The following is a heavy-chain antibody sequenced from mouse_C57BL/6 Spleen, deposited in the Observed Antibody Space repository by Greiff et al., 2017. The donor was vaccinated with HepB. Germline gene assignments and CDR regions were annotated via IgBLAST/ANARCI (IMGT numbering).Heavy chain of an antibody. V-gene: IGHV1-54*01. J-gene: IGHJ2*01. CDR1: GYAFTNYL. CDR2: INPGSGGT. Sequence: VKVVESGAELVRPGTSVKVSCKASGYAFTNYLIEWVKQRPGQGLEWIGVINPGSGGTNYNEKFKGKATLTADKSSSTAYMQLSSLTSEDSAVYFCARSSYYYGSSYGFDYWGQGTTLTVSS. D-gene: IGHD1-1*01. CDR3: ARSSYYYGSSYGFDY.